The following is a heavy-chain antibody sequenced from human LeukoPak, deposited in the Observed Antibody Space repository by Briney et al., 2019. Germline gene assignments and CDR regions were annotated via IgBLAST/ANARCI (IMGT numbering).Heavy chain of an antibody. V-gene: IGHV1-18*01. J-gene: IGHJ4*02. CDR1: GYTFTTYG. Sequence: VASVKVSCKASGYTFTTYGISWVRQAPGQGLEWLGWISAHNGNTKYAQKVQGRVTMTTDTSTNTAHMELRSLRSDDTAVYYCAREVRAYYYDSRDRPGDDYWGQGTLVTVSS. D-gene: IGHD3-22*01. CDR3: AREVRAYYYDSRDRPGDDY. CDR2: ISAHNGNT.